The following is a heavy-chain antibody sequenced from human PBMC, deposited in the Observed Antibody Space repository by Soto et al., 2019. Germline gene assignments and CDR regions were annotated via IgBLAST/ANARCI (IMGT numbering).Heavy chain of an antibody. CDR1: GYTYISYS. V-gene: IGHV1-3*05. CDR3: EREKWGSGSRWLDP. CDR2: INVGNGNT. J-gene: IGHJ5*02. Sequence: QVQVVQSGAEEKKPGASVKVSCKASGYTYISYSMHWVRQAPGQRLEWMGWINVGNGNTKYSQNFQGRVTINQDTSASTAYMELSSLTSEDTAVYYCEREKWGSGSRWLDPWGQGTLVTVSS. D-gene: IGHD6-19*01.